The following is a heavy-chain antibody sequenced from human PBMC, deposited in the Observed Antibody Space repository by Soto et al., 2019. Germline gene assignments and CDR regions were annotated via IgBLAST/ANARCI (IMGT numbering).Heavy chain of an antibody. J-gene: IGHJ4*02. CDR3: ARGDPVTPPDY. D-gene: IGHD4-17*01. CDR2: ISSSSSYI. V-gene: IGHV3-21*01. Sequence: VQLVESGGGVVQPGRSLRLSCAASGFTFSSYGMHWVRQAPGKGLEWVSSISSSSSYIYYADSVKGRFTISRDNAKNSLYLQMNSLRAEDTAVYYCARGDPVTPPDYWGQGTLVTVSS. CDR1: GFTFSSYG.